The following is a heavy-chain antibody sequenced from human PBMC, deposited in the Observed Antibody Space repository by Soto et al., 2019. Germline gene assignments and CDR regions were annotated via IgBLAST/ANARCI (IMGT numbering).Heavy chain of an antibody. CDR1: GGTFSSYA. J-gene: IGHJ6*02. CDR3: ARENRRAELILVSRAYYYCYVMDA. CDR2: IIPIFGTA. Sequence: GASVKVSCKASGGTFSSYAISWVRQAPGQGLEWMGGIIPIFGTANYAQKFQGRVTITADESTSTAYMELSSLRSEDTAVYYCARENRRAELILVSRAYYYCYVMDAWGQGTTVT. V-gene: IGHV1-69*13. D-gene: IGHD2-15*01.